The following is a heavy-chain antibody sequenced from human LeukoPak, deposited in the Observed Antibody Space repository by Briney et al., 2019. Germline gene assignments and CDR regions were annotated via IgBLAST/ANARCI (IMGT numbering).Heavy chain of an antibody. CDR3: ARDGPILVAALSDY. CDR1: GYTFTDYY. Sequence: ASVKVSCKTSGYTFTDYYMHWVRQAPGQGLEWMGWMNPKTGGTNYAQKFQGRVTMTRDTSINTAYMELRSLTSDDTAVYYCARDGPILVAALSDYWGQGTLVTVSS. D-gene: IGHD6-19*01. J-gene: IGHJ4*02. V-gene: IGHV1-2*02. CDR2: MNPKTGGT.